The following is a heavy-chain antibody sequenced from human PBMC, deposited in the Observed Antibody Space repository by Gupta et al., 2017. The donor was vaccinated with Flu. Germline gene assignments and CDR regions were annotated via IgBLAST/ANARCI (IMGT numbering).Heavy chain of an antibody. Sequence: QVQLVESGGGAVQPGGSLRLSCVASGFTFETHDMFWVRQAPGKGLEWVALVSDDGTNEHYVDSVKGRFTVSRDNSKNTLYLQMDRLRIEDKDIYFWAREARIGTYQPAYYYGMDVWGQGTTVTVS. J-gene: IGHJ6*02. CDR1: GFTFETHD. CDR3: AREARIGTYQPAYYYGMDV. CDR2: VSDDGTNE. D-gene: IGHD1-26*01. V-gene: IGHV3-30*03.